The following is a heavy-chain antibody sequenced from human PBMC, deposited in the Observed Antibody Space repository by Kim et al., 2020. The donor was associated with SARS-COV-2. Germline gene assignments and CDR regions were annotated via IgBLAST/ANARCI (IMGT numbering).Heavy chain of an antibody. V-gene: IGHV3-33*01. Sequence: GGSLRLSCAASGFTFSSYGMHWVRQAPGKGLEWVAVIWYDGSNKYYADSVKGRFTISRDNSKNTLYLQMNSLRAEDTAVYYCAREGSGYHFDYWGQGTLVTVSS. J-gene: IGHJ4*02. CDR3: AREGSGYHFDY. CDR2: IWYDGSNK. D-gene: IGHD3-22*01. CDR1: GFTFSSYG.